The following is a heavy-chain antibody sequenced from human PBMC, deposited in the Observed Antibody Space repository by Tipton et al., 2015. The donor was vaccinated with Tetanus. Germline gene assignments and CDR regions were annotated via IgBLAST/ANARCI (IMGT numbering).Heavy chain of an antibody. J-gene: IGHJ3*02. CDR2: IIPILGIA. V-gene: IGHV1-69*09. CDR1: GGTFSSYA. Sequence: QLVQSGAEVKKPGSSVKVSCKASGGTFSSYAISWVRQAPGQGLEWMGRIIPILGIANYAQKFQGRVTITADKSTSTAYMELSSLGSEDTAVYYCARDGGGIVVVPAATPDAFDIWGQGTMVTVSS. CDR3: ARDGGGIVVVPAATPDAFDI. D-gene: IGHD2-2*01.